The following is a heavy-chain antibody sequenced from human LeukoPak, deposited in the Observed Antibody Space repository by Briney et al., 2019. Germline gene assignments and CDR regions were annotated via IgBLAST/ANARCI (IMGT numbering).Heavy chain of an antibody. J-gene: IGHJ2*01. D-gene: IGHD6-19*01. CDR3: AKDRHRGWFSYFDL. CDR1: GFTFSNYA. Sequence: GGSLRLSCEASGFTFSNYAMSWVRQAPGKGLEWVSAISSSGGFTDYADSVKGRFTISRDNSKNTLFLQMNSLRAEDTAVYYCAKDRHRGWFSYFDLWGRGTLVTVSS. CDR2: ISSSGGFT. V-gene: IGHV3-23*01.